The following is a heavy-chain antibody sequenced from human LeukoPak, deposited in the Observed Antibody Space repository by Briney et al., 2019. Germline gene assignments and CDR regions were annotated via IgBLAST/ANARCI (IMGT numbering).Heavy chain of an antibody. CDR3: VKDFWPARDGGGYYSPFEY. J-gene: IGHJ4*02. D-gene: IGHD3-22*01. CDR2: ISANGDTT. V-gene: IGHV3-23*01. Sequence: GVSLRLSCAASGFTFSNYAMNWVRQAPGKGLEWVSGISANGDTTYYVDSVRGRFTISRDNSKNSVFLQMNSLRDADTAVYYCVKDFWPARDGGGYYSPFEYWGEGTLVTVSS. CDR1: GFTFSNYA.